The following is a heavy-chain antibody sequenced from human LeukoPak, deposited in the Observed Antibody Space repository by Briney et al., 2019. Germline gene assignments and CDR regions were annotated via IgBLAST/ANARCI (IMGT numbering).Heavy chain of an antibody. D-gene: IGHD6-19*01. J-gene: IGHJ4*01. Sequence: KPGESLNISCTGSGYSFTSYWIGWVRQMPGKGLEWMGIIYPGDSDTSYSTSFQGQVIISADRSISTAYLQWSSLKASDTAMFYCTRHNSGWTDYWGQGTLVTVSS. CDR1: GYSFTSYW. CDR3: TRHNSGWTDY. V-gene: IGHV5-51*01. CDR2: IYPGDSDT.